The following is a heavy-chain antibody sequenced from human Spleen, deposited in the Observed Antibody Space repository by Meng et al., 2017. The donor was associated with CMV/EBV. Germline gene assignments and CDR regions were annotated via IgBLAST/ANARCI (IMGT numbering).Heavy chain of an antibody. CDR2: VNANSGAK. D-gene: IGHD2-2*02. V-gene: IGHV1-2*02. Sequence: ASVKVSCKASGYTFTSYYMHWVRQAPGQGLEWMGWVNANSGAKDYAQKFQGRVTMTRDTSISTAYMELSRLRSDDTAVYYCARGYCSGASCYIDDWGQGTLVTVSS. J-gene: IGHJ4*02. CDR3: ARGYCSGASCYIDD. CDR1: GYTFTSYY.